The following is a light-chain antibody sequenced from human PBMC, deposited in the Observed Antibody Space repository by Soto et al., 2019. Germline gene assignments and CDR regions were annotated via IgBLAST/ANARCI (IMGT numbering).Light chain of an antibody. CDR2: EGS. CDR3: CSYETSSTYV. CDR1: SSDVGSYNL. J-gene: IGLJ1*01. V-gene: IGLV2-23*01. Sequence: QSALTQPASVSGSPGQSITISCTGTSSDVGSYNLVSWYQHHPGKTPKLMIYEGSRRPSGVSNRFSASKSGNTASLTISGLQAEDEAEYYCCSYETSSTYVFGSGTKVTVL.